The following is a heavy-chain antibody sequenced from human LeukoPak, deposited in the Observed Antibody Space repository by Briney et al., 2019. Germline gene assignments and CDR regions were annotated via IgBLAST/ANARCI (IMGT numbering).Heavy chain of an antibody. CDR2: ISGSGTIT. D-gene: IGHD2-15*01. J-gene: IGHJ4*02. CDR1: GFTFSSYA. Sequence: GGSLRLSCAASGFTFSSYAMSWVRQAPGKGLQWVAVISGSGTITYYADSVKGRFTISRDNSKNTLYLQMNNMRAEDTALYYCAKRMVVAAKEYYFDYWSQGTLVTVSS. V-gene: IGHV3-23*01. CDR3: AKRMVVAAKEYYFDY.